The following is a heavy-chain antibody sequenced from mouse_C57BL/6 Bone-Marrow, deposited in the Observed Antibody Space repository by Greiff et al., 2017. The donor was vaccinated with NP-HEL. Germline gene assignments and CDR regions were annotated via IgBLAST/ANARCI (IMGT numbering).Heavy chain of an antibody. Sequence: QVQLQQPGAELVKPGASVKMSCKASGYTFTSYWITWVKQRPGQGLEWIGDIYPGSGSTNYNEKFKSKATLTVDTSSSTAYMQLSSLTSEDSSFYYSARRNDYDGDWGQGTTLTVSS. J-gene: IGHJ2*01. V-gene: IGHV1-55*01. CDR3: ARRNDYDGD. CDR2: IYPGSGST. D-gene: IGHD2-4*01. CDR1: GYTFTSYW.